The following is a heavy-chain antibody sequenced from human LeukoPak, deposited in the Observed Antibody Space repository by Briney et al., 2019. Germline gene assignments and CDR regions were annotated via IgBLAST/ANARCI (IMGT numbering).Heavy chain of an antibody. J-gene: IGHJ6*02. D-gene: IGHD2-15*01. V-gene: IGHV3-73*01. CDR1: XXXFXGSA. CDR2: IRSKANSYAT. Sequence: GGSLXLXXXXXXXXFXGSAMHWVRQASGKGLEWVGRIRSKANSYATAYAASVKGRFTISRDDSKNTAYLQMNSLKTEDTAVYYCTRPGYCSGGSCAIVDYGMDVWGQGTTVTVSS. CDR3: TRPGYCSGGSCAIVDYGMDV.